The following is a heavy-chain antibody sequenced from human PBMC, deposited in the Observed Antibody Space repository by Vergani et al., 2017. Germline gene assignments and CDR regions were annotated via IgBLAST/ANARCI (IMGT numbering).Heavy chain of an antibody. V-gene: IGHV3-30*01. CDR2: ISYDGSNK. CDR1: GFTFSSYA. D-gene: IGHD3-3*01. Sequence: VQLLESGGGLVQPGRSLRLSCAASGFTFSSYAMHWVRQAPGKGLEWVAVISYDGSNKYYADSVKGRFTISSDNSKNTLYLQMNSLRAEDTAVYYCASQPSRFLEPLEYYYYMDVWGKGTTVTVSS. J-gene: IGHJ6*03. CDR3: ASQPSRFLEPLEYYYYMDV.